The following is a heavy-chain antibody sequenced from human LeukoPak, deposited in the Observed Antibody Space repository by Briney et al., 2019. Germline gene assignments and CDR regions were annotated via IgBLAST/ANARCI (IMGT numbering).Heavy chain of an antibody. CDR1: GGTFSSYA. J-gene: IGHJ4*02. CDR3: ARGDDILTGSDY. Sequence: SVKVSCKASGGTFSSYAMSWVRQAPGQGLEWMGGIIPIFGTANYAQKFQGRVTITADKSTSTAYMELSSLRSEDTAVYYCARGDDILTGSDYWGQGTLVTVSS. V-gene: IGHV1-69*06. CDR2: IIPIFGTA. D-gene: IGHD3-9*01.